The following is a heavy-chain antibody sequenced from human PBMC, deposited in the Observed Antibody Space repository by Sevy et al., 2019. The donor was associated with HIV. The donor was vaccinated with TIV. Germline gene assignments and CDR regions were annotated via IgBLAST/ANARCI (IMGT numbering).Heavy chain of an antibody. CDR2: ISHDGRNHK. J-gene: IGHJ4*02. CDR1: GFTIGEYG. V-gene: IGHV3-33*08. CDR3: ARDRGEILRSAFKS. D-gene: IGHD3-10*01. Sequence: GSLRLSCAASGFTIGEYGMHWVRQAPGKGLEWVAVISHDGRNHKYNADFVKGRFTISRDNSKNMVYLQMNSLRVEDTAIYYCARDRGEILRSAFKSWGQGTLVTVSS.